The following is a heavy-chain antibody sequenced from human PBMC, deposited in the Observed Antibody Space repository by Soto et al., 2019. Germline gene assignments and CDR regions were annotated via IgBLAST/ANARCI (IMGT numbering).Heavy chain of an antibody. D-gene: IGHD3-3*01. CDR1: GFTFSSYA. CDR3: AKDIPQITLFGVVPGRDAFDI. CDR2: ISGSGGST. J-gene: IGHJ3*02. V-gene: IGHV3-23*01. Sequence: PGGSLRLSCAASGFTFSSYAMSWVRQAPGKGLEWVSAISGSGGSTYYADSVKGRFTISRDNSKNTLYLQMNSLRAEDTAVYYCAKDIPQITLFGVVPGRDAFDIWGQGTMVTVSS.